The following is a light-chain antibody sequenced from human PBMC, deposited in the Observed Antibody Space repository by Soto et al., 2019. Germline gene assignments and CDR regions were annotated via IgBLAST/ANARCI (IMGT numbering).Light chain of an antibody. Sequence: EIVLTQSPGTLSLSPGERATLSCRASQSVSSSYLAWYQQKPGQAPRLLLYGASSRATGIPDRFSGSGSGTDFTLTISRLEPEDFAVYYCQQHANWPLTFGGGTKVDIK. J-gene: IGKJ4*01. CDR1: QSVSSSY. CDR2: GAS. CDR3: QQHANWPLT. V-gene: IGKV3-20*01.